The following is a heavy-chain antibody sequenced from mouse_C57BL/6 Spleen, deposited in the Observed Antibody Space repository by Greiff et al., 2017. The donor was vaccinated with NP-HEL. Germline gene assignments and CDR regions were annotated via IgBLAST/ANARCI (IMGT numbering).Heavy chain of an antibody. CDR3: ARSSQLGQAMDY. CDR2: INPGSGGT. J-gene: IGHJ4*01. Sequence: QVQLKESGAELVRPGTSVKVSCKASGYAFTNYLIEWVKQRPGQGLEWIGVINPGSGGTNYNEKFKGKATLTADKSSSTAYMQLSSLTSEDSAVYFCARSSQLGQAMDYWGQGTSVTVSS. D-gene: IGHD4-1*02. V-gene: IGHV1-54*01. CDR1: GYAFTNYL.